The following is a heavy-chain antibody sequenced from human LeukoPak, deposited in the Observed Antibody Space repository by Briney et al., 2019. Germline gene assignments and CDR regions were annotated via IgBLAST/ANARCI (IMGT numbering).Heavy chain of an antibody. D-gene: IGHD2-15*01. CDR2: ISGTGTYI. CDR1: GFTFSSYT. Sequence: GGSLGLSCAASGFTFSSYTMNWVRQAPGKGLEWVSSISGTGTYIYYADSVKGRFTISRDNAKNSLYLQMNSLRAEDTAMYYCARGLCSGGTCYSGLDYWGRGTLVTVSS. J-gene: IGHJ4*02. V-gene: IGHV3-21*01. CDR3: ARGLCSGGTCYSGLDY.